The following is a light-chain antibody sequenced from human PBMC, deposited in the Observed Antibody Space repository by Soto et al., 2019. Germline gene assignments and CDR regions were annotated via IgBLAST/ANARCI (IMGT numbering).Light chain of an antibody. CDR3: QQYYTTRWT. J-gene: IGKJ1*01. Sequence: DIVMTQYPDSLAVSLGERATINCKSSQSVLYSSNNKNSVAWYQQKPSQPPQLLIYWASTREAGVPDRFSGSESGKDFTLAISSRQAEDVAVYDGQQYYTTRWTFGQGTKVEIK. V-gene: IGKV4-1*01. CDR2: WAS. CDR1: QSVLYSSNNKNS.